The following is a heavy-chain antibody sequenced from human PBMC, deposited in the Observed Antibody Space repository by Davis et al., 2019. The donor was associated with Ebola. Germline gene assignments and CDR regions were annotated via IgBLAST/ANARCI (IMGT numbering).Heavy chain of an antibody. D-gene: IGHD4-17*01. Sequence: DTCWASSDNSISYDISWVRQPAGQGLEWTGWFSAFSGNTNYAQKLQGRVTMTTDTSTSTAYMTLRSLRSDDTAVYYCARRDYGDYGAFWGQGTLVTVSS. CDR3: ARRDYGDYGAF. CDR1: SDNSISYD. CDR2: FSAFSGNT. J-gene: IGHJ4*02. V-gene: IGHV1-18*01.